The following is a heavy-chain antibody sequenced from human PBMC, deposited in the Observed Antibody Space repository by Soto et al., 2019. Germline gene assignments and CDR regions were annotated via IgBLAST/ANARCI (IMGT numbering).Heavy chain of an antibody. CDR1: GFTFSSYS. Sequence: GGSLRLSCAASGFTFSSYSMNWVRQAPGKGLEWVSYISSSSSTIYYVDSVKGRFTISRDNAKNSLYLQMNSLRAEDTAVYYCARDPAKGYDFWSGYYYFDYWGQGTLVTVSS. J-gene: IGHJ4*02. CDR2: ISSSSSTI. D-gene: IGHD3-3*01. CDR3: ARDPAKGYDFWSGYYYFDY. V-gene: IGHV3-48*01.